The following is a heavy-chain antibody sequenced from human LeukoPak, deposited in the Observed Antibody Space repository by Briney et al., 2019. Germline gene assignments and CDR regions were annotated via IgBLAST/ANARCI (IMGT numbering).Heavy chain of an antibody. D-gene: IGHD3-22*01. CDR2: IYYSGST. V-gene: IGHV4-59*12. J-gene: IGHJ2*01. Sequence: SETLSLTCTVSAGSINIYYWNWIRQPPGKGLEWIGHIYYSGSTKYNPSLASRVTISIDTSKNQFSLKLSSVTAADTAVYFCAGDYYDSRGYYKNWYFDIWGRGTLVTVSS. CDR1: AGSINIYY. CDR3: AGDYYDSRGYYKNWYFDI.